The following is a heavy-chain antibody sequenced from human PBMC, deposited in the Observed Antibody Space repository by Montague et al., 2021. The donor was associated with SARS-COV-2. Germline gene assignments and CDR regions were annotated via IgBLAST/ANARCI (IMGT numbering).Heavy chain of an antibody. CDR2: IYTTGST. CDR3: ARDDFRWDFDC. D-gene: IGHD2/OR15-2a*01. CDR1: GDSITSEVSY. V-gene: IGHV4-61*02. Sequence: TLSLTCTVSGDSITSEVSYWSWIRQPAGKGLEWIGRIYTTGSTNYNPSLKSRPTISPDTSKNQFSLKLSSVTAADTAVYYCARDDFRWDFDCWGQGTLVTVSS. J-gene: IGHJ4*02.